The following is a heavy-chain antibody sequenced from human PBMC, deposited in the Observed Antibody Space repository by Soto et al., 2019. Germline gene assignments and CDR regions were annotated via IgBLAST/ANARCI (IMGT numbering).Heavy chain of an antibody. CDR2: IIPIFGTA. J-gene: IGHJ5*02. V-gene: IGHV1-69*13. Sequence: SVKVSCKASGGTFSSYAISWVRQAPGQGLEWMGGIIPIFGTANYAQKFQGRVTITADESTSTAYMELSSLRSGDTAVYYCARGEDCSSTSCYFGWFDPWGQGTLFTVSS. D-gene: IGHD2-2*01. CDR3: ARGEDCSSTSCYFGWFDP. CDR1: GGTFSSYA.